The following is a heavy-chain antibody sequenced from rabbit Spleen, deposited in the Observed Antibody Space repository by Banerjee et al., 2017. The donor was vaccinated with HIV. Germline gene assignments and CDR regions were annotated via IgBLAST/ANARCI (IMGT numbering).Heavy chain of an antibody. CDR1: GVSFSGSSY. D-gene: IGHD1-1*01. Sequence: QEQLEESGGDLVKPGASLTLTCIASGVSFSGSSYMCWVRQAPGKELEWIACIDAGGSGFTYFASWAKGRFTISKASSTTVTLQMTSLTAADTATYFCARDTSSSFSSYGMDLWGPGTLVTVS. J-gene: IGHJ6*01. CDR3: ARDTSSSFSSYGMDL. V-gene: IGHV1S45*01. CDR2: IDAGGSGFT.